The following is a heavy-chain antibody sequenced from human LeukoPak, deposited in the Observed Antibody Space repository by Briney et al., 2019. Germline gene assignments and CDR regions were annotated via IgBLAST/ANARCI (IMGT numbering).Heavy chain of an antibody. J-gene: IGHJ4*02. CDR3: TTGNWGSFSY. D-gene: IGHD7-27*01. CDR2: IKSKTDGGTT. Sequence: GSLRPFCGAPGFKFNNPWMDWVRQASREGAGWVGRIKSKTDGGTTDYAAPVKGRFTISRDDSKHTLYLQVNSLKTEDTALYYCTTGNWGSFSYWGQGTLVTVSS. V-gene: IGHV3-15*01. CDR1: GFKFNNPW.